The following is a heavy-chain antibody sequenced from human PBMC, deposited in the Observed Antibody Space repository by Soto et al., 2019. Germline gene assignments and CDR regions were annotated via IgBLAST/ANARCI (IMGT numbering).Heavy chain of an antibody. Sequence: VGSPSLSCAASGFTFSSYAMSWVRQAPGKGLEWVSAISGSGGSTYYADSVKGRFTISRDNSKNTLYLQMNSLRAEDTAVYYCATSNYYDSLFDPWGQGTLVTVSS. J-gene: IGHJ5*02. CDR1: GFTFSSYA. V-gene: IGHV3-23*01. CDR2: ISGSGGST. CDR3: ATSNYYDSLFDP. D-gene: IGHD3-22*01.